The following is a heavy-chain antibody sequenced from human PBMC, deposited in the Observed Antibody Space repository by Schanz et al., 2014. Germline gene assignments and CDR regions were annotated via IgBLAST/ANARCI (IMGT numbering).Heavy chain of an antibody. CDR3: ARGFDFWDR. CDR1: GYTFSDYG. CDR2: ISPYTGNT. Sequence: QVQLVQSGDEVKKPGASVKVSCKTSGYTFSDYGITWVRQAPGQGLEWVGWISPYTGNTHYFDKMEGRLTMTTDTSTSTAYMELRSLRSDDTAVYYCARGFDFWDRWGQGTLVIVSS. D-gene: IGHD3-3*01. V-gene: IGHV1-18*01. J-gene: IGHJ4*02.